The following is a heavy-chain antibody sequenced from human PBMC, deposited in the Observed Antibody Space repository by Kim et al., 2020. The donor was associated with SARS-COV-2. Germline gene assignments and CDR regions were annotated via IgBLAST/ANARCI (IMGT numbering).Heavy chain of an antibody. Sequence: RYPDSVKRRFTISRDDAKNSLYLRWNSLRAEDTAVYYCATHTLPGALRWGQGTLVTVSS. D-gene: IGHD7-27*01. J-gene: IGHJ4*02. CDR3: ATHTLPGALR. V-gene: IGHV3-74*01.